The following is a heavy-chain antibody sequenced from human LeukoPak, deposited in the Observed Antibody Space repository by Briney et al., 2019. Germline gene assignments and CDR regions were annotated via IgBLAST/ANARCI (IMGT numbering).Heavy chain of an antibody. CDR1: GGSISSYY. CDR3: ARDGDSGSYIDY. D-gene: IGHD1-26*01. CDR2: IYTSGST. V-gene: IGHV4-4*07. J-gene: IGHJ4*02. Sequence: SETLSLTCTVSGGSISSYYWSWIRQPAGKGLEWIGRIYTSGSTNYNPSLKSRVTMSVDTSKNQFSLKLSSVTAADTAVYYRARDGDSGSYIDYWGQGTLVTVSS.